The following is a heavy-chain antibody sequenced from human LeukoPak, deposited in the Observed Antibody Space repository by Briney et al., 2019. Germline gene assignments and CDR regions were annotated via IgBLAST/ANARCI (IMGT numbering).Heavy chain of an antibody. V-gene: IGHV4-59*08. CDR2: IYYSGST. D-gene: IGHD3-10*01. CDR1: GGSISSYY. J-gene: IGHJ3*02. CDR3: ARHGVWFGVPDAFDI. Sequence: PSETLSLTCTVSGGSISSYYWSWIRQPPGKGLEWIGYIYYSGSTNYNPSLKSRVTISVDTSKNQFFLKLSSVTAADTAVYYCARHGVWFGVPDAFDIWGQGTMVTVSS.